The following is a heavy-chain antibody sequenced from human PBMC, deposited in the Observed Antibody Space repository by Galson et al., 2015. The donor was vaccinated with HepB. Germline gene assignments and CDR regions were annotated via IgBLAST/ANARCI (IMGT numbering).Heavy chain of an antibody. D-gene: IGHD3-10*01. J-gene: IGHJ4*02. CDR3: ANPTWAHFWFPFDY. CDR2: ISSSSSTI. Sequence: SLRLSCAASGFTFSSYSMNWVRQAPGKGLEWVSYISSSSSTIYYADSVKGRFTISRDNAKNSLYLQMNSLRDEDTAVYYCANPTWAHFWFPFDYWGQGVLVTVSS. V-gene: IGHV3-48*02. CDR1: GFTFSSYS.